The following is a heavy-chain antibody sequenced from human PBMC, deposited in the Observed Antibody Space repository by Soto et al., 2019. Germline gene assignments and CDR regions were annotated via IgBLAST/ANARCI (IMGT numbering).Heavy chain of an antibody. D-gene: IGHD3-3*01. CDR1: GGTFSTYI. J-gene: IGHJ3*01. V-gene: IGHV1-69*08. CDR2: IIPIPDIT. Sequence: QVQLVQSGAEVRKPGSSVKVSCKAPGGTFSTYIISWVRQAPGQGLEWMGRIIPIPDITNYAQKFQGRVTVTADRSTSTAYMDLTSLRSEDTGVYYCATDRITTRGDAFDLWGQGIMVTVSS. CDR3: ATDRITTRGDAFDL.